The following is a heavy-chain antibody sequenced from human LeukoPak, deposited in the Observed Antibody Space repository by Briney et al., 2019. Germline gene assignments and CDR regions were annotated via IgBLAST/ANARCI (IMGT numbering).Heavy chain of an antibody. V-gene: IGHV4-61*01. CDR1: GGSVSRDSYY. J-gene: IGHJ4*02. D-gene: IGHD1-1*01. CDR2: IYYSGSS. CDR3: ATRPSGSDRFLPYFDY. Sequence: PLETLSLTCTVSGGSVSRDSYYWSWIRQPPGKGLEWIGYIYYSGSSNYNPSLKSRVTISVDTSKNQVSLKLSSVIAADTAVYYCATRPSGSDRFLPYFDYWGQGTLVTVSS.